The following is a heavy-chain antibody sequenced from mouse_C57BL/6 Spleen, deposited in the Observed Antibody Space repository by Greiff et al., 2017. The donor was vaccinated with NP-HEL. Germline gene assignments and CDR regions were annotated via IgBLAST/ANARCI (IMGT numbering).Heavy chain of an antibody. J-gene: IGHJ4*01. CDR2: ISSGSSTI. V-gene: IGHV5-17*01. CDR1: GFTFSDYG. Sequence: DVKLVESGGGLVKPGGSLKLSCAASGFTFSDYGMHWVRQAPEKGLEWVAYISSGSSTIYYADTVKGRFTISRDNAKNTLFLQMTSLRSEDTAMYCCARNYYGSSSYYFDYWGQGTSVTVSS. CDR3: ARNYYGSSSYYFDY. D-gene: IGHD1-1*01.